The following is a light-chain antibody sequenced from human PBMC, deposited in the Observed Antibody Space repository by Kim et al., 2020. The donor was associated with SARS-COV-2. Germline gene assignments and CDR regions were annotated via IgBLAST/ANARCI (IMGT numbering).Light chain of an antibody. Sequence: SASVGDRVTITCRASQSISTFLKWYQQKPGLAPKFLIYGASSLSTGVPSRFSGSGSGTDFTLTISNLQPEDFATYHCQQSYSTPYTFGQGTKLEI. J-gene: IGKJ2*01. V-gene: IGKV1-39*01. CDR3: QQSYSTPYT. CDR2: GAS. CDR1: QSISTF.